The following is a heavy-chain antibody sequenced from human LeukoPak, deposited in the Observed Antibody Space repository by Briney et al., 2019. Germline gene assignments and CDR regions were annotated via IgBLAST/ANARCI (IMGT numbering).Heavy chain of an antibody. V-gene: IGHV3-15*01. CDR2: IKSKTDGGTT. Sequence: PGGSLRLSCTASGFTFGDHVMSWVRQAPGKGLEWVGRIKSKTDGGTTDYAAPVKGRFSISGDDSKNTLYLQMNSLKTEDTAVYYCTTGTHCTSSSCYELFDYWGQGTLVTVSS. D-gene: IGHD2-2*01. CDR1: GFTFGDHV. J-gene: IGHJ4*02. CDR3: TTGTHCTSSSCYELFDY.